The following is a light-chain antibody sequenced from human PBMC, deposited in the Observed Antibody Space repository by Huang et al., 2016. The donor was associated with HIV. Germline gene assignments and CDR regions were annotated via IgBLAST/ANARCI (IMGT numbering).Light chain of an antibody. CDR2: DTS. CDR3: QQYDNWPPGLT. Sequence: EIVMTQSPATLSVSPGGGATLSCRASQNVRSNLAWYQQTPGQAPRLRIYDTSTGASGVPARFSGSGSGTEFTLTISGLQSEDFAVYYCQQYDNWPPGLTFGGGTKVEI. J-gene: IGKJ4*01. CDR1: QNVRSN. V-gene: IGKV3D-15*01.